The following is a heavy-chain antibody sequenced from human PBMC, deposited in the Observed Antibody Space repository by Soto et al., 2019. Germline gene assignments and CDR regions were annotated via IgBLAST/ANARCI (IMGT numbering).Heavy chain of an antibody. CDR1: GGSFSGYY. J-gene: IGHJ3*02. V-gene: IGHV4-34*01. CDR3: NLAAAGPRLDAFDI. CDR2: INHSGST. D-gene: IGHD6-13*01. Sequence: PSETLSLTCAVYGGSFSGYYWSWIRQPPGKGLEWIGEINHSGSTNYNPSLKSRVTISVDTSKNQFSLKLSSVTAADTAVYYCNLAAAGPRLDAFDIWGQGTMVTVSS.